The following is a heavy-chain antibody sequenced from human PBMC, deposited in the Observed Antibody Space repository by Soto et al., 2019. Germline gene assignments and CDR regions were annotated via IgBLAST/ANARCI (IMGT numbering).Heavy chain of an antibody. CDR3: VRLDTGRGQLVPFSY. Sequence: SETLSLTCSVSGASIRSSSYYWGWIRQPPGKGLEWIASIYYSGDTYYNPSLKSRVAISIDTSANQFSLTLNSVTAADTAVFYCVRLDTGRGQLVPFSYWGQGTLVTVSS. CDR2: IYYSGDT. J-gene: IGHJ4*02. D-gene: IGHD6-6*01. V-gene: IGHV4-39*01. CDR1: GASIRSSSYY.